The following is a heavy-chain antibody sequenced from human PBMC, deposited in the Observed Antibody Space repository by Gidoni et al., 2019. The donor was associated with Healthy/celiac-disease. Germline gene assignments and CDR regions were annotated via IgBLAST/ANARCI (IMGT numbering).Heavy chain of an antibody. CDR1: GGSISSYY. J-gene: IGHJ4*02. CDR2: IYYSGST. D-gene: IGHD3-3*01. Sequence: QVQLQESGPGLVKPSETLSLTCTVSGGSISSYYWSWIRQPPGKGLEWIGYIYYSGSTNYNPSLKSRVTISVDTSKNQFSLKLSSVTAADMAVYYCARDRGFWSGYSYYFDYWGQGTLVTVSS. CDR3: ARDRGFWSGYSYYFDY. V-gene: IGHV4-59*01.